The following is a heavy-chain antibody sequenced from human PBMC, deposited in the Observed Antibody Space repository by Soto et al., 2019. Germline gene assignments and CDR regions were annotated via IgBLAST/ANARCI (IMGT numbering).Heavy chain of an antibody. CDR1: GFTFGDYA. CDR2: IRSKAYGGTT. CDR3: TRETYSGYDYYYGMDV. Sequence: GGSLRLSCTASGFTFGDYAMSWVRQAPGKGLEWVGFIRSKAYGGTTEYAASVKGRFTISRDDSKSIAYLQMNSLKTEDTAVYYCTRETYSGYDYYYGMDVWGQGTTVTVS. D-gene: IGHD5-12*01. V-gene: IGHV3-49*04. J-gene: IGHJ6*02.